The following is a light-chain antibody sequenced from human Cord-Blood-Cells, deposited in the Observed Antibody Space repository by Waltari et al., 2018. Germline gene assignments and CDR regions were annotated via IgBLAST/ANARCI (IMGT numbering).Light chain of an antibody. Sequence: QSPLTQPATVSGSPGQSITISGTGTPSDAGSYILFHWYQQHPGKAPKLMIYEGSKRPSGVSNRFSGSKSGNTASLTISGLQAEDEADYYCCSYAGSSTVVFGGGTKLTVL. J-gene: IGLJ2*01. V-gene: IGLV2-23*01. CDR2: EGS. CDR3: CSYAGSSTVV. CDR1: PSDAGSYIL.